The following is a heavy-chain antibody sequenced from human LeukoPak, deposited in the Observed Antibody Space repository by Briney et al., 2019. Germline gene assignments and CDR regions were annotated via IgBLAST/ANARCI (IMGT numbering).Heavy chain of an antibody. D-gene: IGHD7-27*01. CDR1: GGSISSGGYY. Sequence: SETLSLTCTVSGGSISSGGYYWSWIRQHPGTGLEWIGYIYYSGSTYYNPSLKSRVTISVDTSKNQFSLKLSSVTAADTAVYYCARANRLGLLDYWGQGTLVTVSS. CDR2: IYYSGST. J-gene: IGHJ4*02. V-gene: IGHV4-31*03. CDR3: ARANRLGLLDY.